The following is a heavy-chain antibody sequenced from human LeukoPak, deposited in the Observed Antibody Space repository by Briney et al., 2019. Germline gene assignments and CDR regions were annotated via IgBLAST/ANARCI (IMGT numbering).Heavy chain of an antibody. D-gene: IGHD2-15*01. CDR2: IHPDGSVK. V-gene: IGHV3-7*01. J-gene: IGHJ1*01. CDR3: ASTFPNCGDGSCAL. CDR1: GFTFSNSA. Sequence: TGGSLRLSCAASGFTFSNSAMSWVRQAPGKGLEWVANIHPDGSVKNYVDAVRGRFTISRDNAKNSLYLQLDNLRADDTAVYYCASTFPNCGDGSCALGGQGTLVIVSS.